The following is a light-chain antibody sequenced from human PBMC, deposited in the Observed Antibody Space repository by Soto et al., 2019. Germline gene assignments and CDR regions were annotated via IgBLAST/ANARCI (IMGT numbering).Light chain of an antibody. CDR3: LQHNSYPSIT. CDR1: QGISSY. Sequence: IQLTQSPSSLSASVGDRVTITCRASQGISSYLAWYQQKPGKAPKLLIHAASTLQSGVPSRFSGSGSGTEFTLTISSLQPEDFATYYCLQHNSYPSITFGQGTRLEIK. CDR2: AAS. V-gene: IGKV1-9*01. J-gene: IGKJ5*01.